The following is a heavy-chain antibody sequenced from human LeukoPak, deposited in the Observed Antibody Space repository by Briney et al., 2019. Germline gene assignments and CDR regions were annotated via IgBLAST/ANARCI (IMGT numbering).Heavy chain of an antibody. CDR2: IYTSGST. CDR3: ARARGEYQLLIGDYYYMDV. V-gene: IGHV4-61*02. CDR1: GGSISSGSYY. Sequence: PSETLSLTCTVSGGSISSGSYYWSWIRQPAGKGLEWIGRIYTSGSTNYNPSLKSRVTISVDTSKNQFSLKLSSVTAADTAVYYCARARGEYQLLIGDYYYMDVWGKGTTVTVSS. D-gene: IGHD2-2*01. J-gene: IGHJ6*03.